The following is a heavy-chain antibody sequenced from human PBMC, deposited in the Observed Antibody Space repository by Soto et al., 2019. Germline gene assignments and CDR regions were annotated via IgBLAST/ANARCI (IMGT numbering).Heavy chain of an antibody. CDR1: GYTFTSYA. CDR2: INAGNGNT. J-gene: IGHJ6*02. D-gene: IGHD3-16*01. Sequence: ASVKVSCKASGYTFTSYAMHWVRQAPGQRLEWMGWINAGNGNTKYSQKFQGRGTITRGTSASTVYMELSSLRSEDTAADYCARAINLGDDFWGDRHGEPGMDDWGQGATVTVSS. CDR3: ARAINLGDDFWGDRHGEPGMDD. V-gene: IGHV1-3*01.